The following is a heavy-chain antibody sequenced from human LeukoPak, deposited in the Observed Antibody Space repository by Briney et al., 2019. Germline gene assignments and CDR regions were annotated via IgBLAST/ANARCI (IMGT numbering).Heavy chain of an antibody. Sequence: PGGSLRLSCAASGFTFSSYAMTWVRQAPGKGLEWVSTISGSGGSTFYADSVRGRFTISRDNAKNSLYLQMNSLRAEDTAVYYCTRGHPNMDTDAFDFWGQGTMVTVSP. CDR2: ISGSGGST. D-gene: IGHD5-18*01. CDR1: GFTFSSYA. CDR3: TRGHPNMDTDAFDF. J-gene: IGHJ3*01. V-gene: IGHV3-23*01.